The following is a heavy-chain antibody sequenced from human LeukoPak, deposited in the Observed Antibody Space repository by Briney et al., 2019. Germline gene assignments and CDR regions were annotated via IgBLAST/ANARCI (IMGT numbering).Heavy chain of an antibody. CDR2: IWYDGSNK. D-gene: IGHD1-26*01. Sequence: PGGSLRLPCAASGFTFSSYGMHWVRQAPGKGLEWVAVIWYDGSNKYYADSVKGRFTISRDNSKNTLYLQMNSLKAEDTAVYYCAKEVGATHRYFDYWGQGTLVTVSS. J-gene: IGHJ4*02. V-gene: IGHV3-33*06. CDR3: AKEVGATHRYFDY. CDR1: GFTFSSYG.